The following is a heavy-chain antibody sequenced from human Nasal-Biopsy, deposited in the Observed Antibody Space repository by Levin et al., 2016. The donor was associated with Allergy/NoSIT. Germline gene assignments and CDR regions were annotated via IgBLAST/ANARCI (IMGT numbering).Heavy chain of an antibody. J-gene: IGHJ4*02. CDR2: IFHSGKT. V-gene: IGHV4-4*02. CDR1: GDSISSKFL. D-gene: IGHD3-10*01. Sequence: SETLSLTCTVSGDSISSKFLWTWVRQPPGKGLEWIGEIFHSGKTYYKPSLTSRVTVSLDESKNQFSLSLYSVTAADTAVYYCATRDYYGSGDYKPFYYWGPGTLVTVSS. CDR3: ATRDYYGSGDYKPFYY.